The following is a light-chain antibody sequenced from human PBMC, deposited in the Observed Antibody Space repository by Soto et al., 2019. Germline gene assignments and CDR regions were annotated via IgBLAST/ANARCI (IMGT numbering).Light chain of an antibody. CDR2: DTS. V-gene: IGKV3-15*01. Sequence: EIVMTQSPATLSVSPGERVTLFCRASQSIYAKLAWYQQKPGQTPRLVIYDTSTRATGTPGSFSGSGSGTEFYLTISSLQSEDCAVYYCQQYNRWPLTFGRGTKVEIK. J-gene: IGKJ4*01. CDR3: QQYNRWPLT. CDR1: QSIYAK.